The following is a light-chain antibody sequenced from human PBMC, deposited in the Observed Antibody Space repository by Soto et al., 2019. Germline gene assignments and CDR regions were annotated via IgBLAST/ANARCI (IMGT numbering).Light chain of an antibody. CDR3: QQYNKWPIT. Sequence: EIGLTQSPATVSLSPGERATLSCLASQSLSSYLAWYQQKPGQAPRLLIYDASNRATGIPARFSGSGSGTDFTLTISSLQSEDSAFYYCQQYNKWPITFGQGTRLEIK. J-gene: IGKJ5*01. CDR1: QSLSSY. CDR2: DAS. V-gene: IGKV3-11*01.